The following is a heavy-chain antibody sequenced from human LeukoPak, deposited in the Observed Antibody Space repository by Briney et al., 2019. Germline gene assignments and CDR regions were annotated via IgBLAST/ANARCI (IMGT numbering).Heavy chain of an antibody. CDR1: AYTFIDYY. D-gene: IGHD3-9*01. Sequence: GASVKVSCKASAYTFIDYYLHWVRQAPGQGLEWMGWITPNSGGTNYAHNFQGRVTMTRDTSISTAYMELSRLRSDDTAVYYCARSYDILTGYYDYYYYYYMDVWGKGTTVTVSS. V-gene: IGHV1-2*07. J-gene: IGHJ6*03. CDR2: ITPNSGGT. CDR3: ARSYDILTGYYDYYYYYYMDV.